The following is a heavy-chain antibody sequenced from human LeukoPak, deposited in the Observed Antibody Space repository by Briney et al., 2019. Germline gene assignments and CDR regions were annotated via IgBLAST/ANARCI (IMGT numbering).Heavy chain of an antibody. CDR2: IIPIFGTA. V-gene: IGHV1-69*13. Sequence: ASVKVSCKASGGTFSSYAISWVRQAPGQGLEWMGGIIPIFGTANYAQKFQGRVTITADESTSTAYMELSSLRSEDTAVYYCARELRPYSSGWYYVYWGQGTLVTVSS. CDR1: GGTFSSYA. D-gene: IGHD6-19*01. J-gene: IGHJ4*02. CDR3: ARELRPYSSGWYYVY.